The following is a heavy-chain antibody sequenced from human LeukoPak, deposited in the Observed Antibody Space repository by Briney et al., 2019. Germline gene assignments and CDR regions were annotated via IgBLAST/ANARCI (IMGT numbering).Heavy chain of an antibody. Sequence: AGGSLRLSCAASGFTFSSYSMNWVRQAPGKGLEWVSYISSSSSTIYYADSVKGRFTISRDNAKNSLYLQMNSLRAEDTAVYYCARAVAARSSYWGQGTLVTDSS. CDR2: ISSSSSTI. D-gene: IGHD6-6*01. CDR1: GFTFSSYS. J-gene: IGHJ4*02. V-gene: IGHV3-48*01. CDR3: ARAVAARSSY.